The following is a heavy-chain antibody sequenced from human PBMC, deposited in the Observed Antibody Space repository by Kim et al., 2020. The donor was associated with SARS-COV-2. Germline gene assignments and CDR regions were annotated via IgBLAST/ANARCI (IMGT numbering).Heavy chain of an antibody. CDR3: ARGKGIAAGGDF. J-gene: IGHJ4*02. CDR2: ISYDGSNK. Sequence: GGSLRLSSAASGFTFSSYAMHWVRQAPGKGLDWVALISYDGSNKYYADSVKGRFTISRDNSKNTLYLQMNSLRAEDTAVYYCARGKGIAAGGDFWGQGTLVTVSS. V-gene: IGHV3-30-3*01. CDR1: GFTFSSYA. D-gene: IGHD6-13*01.